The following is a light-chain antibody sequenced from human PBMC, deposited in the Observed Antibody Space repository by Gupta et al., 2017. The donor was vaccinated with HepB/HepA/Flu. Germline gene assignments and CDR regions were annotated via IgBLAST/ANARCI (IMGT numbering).Light chain of an antibody. CDR3: QAWDRRRTG. CDR1: KMGDKY. J-gene: IGLJ2*01. Sequence: SSELTQPPSVSVSPGQTASITCSGDKMGDKYACWYQQKPGQSPVLVIYQDTKRPAGSPGRFSGHNSGNTATLTISGNQDMDGVEYYCQAWDRRRTGFGGGTKGNVL. CDR2: QDT. V-gene: IGLV3-1*01.